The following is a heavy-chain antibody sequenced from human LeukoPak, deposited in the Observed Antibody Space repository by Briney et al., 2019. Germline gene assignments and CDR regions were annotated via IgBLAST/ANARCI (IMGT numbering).Heavy chain of an antibody. D-gene: IGHD6-19*01. Sequence: GGSLRLSCGASGFTFSSYGMHWVRQAPGKGLEWVAVISYDGSNKYYADSVKGRFTISRDNSKNTLYLQMNSLRAEDTAVYYCAKDRQWLSFDYWGQGTLVTVSS. CDR3: AKDRQWLSFDY. J-gene: IGHJ4*02. CDR2: ISYDGSNK. V-gene: IGHV3-30*18. CDR1: GFTFSSYG.